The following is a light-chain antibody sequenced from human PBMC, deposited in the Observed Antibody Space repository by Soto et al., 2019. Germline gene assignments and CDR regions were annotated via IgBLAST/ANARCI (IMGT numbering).Light chain of an antibody. CDR2: DAS. V-gene: IGKV3D-15*01. Sequence: DIVFTHSPATLSLSPGERATLSCRASQSINRHLAWYRQKPGQAPRLLLYDASNRATGIPARFSGSGSGTEFTLTISSLQSEDVAVYYCQQYNNWPPWTFGQGTKVDIK. CDR3: QQYNNWPPWT. J-gene: IGKJ1*01. CDR1: QSINRH.